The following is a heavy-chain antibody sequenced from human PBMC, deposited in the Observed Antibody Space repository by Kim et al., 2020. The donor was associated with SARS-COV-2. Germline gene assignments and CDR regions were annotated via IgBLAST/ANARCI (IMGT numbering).Heavy chain of an antibody. J-gene: IGHJ6*02. CDR3: ARPLWFGELKYGMDV. V-gene: IGHV3-74*01. D-gene: IGHD3-10*01. Sequence: DAVKGRVPTSRDNAQNTRYLQMNSLGAEDTAVYYCARPLWFGELKYGMDVWGQGTTVTVSS.